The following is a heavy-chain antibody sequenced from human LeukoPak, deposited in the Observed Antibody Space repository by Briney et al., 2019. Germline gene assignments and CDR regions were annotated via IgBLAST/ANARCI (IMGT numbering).Heavy chain of an antibody. CDR3: ARDCGGQQQGYYYYYMDV. J-gene: IGHJ6*03. D-gene: IGHD6-13*01. CDR1: GYTFTGYY. Sequence: ASVKVSCKASGYTFTGYYMHWVRQAPGQGLEWMGWINPNSGGTNYAQKFQGRVTMTRDTSISTAYMELSRLRSDDTAVYYCARDCGGQQQGYYYYYMDVWGKGTTVTVSS. CDR2: INPNSGGT. V-gene: IGHV1-2*02.